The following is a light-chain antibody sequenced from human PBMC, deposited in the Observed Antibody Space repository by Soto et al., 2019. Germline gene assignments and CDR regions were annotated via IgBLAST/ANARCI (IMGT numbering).Light chain of an antibody. CDR1: QGIRND. CDR3: QQSYSTPGFT. CDR2: AAS. J-gene: IGKJ3*01. V-gene: IGKV1-39*01. Sequence: DIQMTQSPSSLSASVGDRVTVTCRSSQGIRNDLNWYQQKPGKAPKLLIYAASSLQSGVPSRFSGSGSGTDFTLTISSLQPEDFATYYCQQSYSTPGFTFGPGTKVDIK.